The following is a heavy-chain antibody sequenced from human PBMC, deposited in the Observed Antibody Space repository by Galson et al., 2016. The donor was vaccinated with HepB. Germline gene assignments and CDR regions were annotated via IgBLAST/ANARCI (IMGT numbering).Heavy chain of an antibody. CDR1: GFTFSSYA. V-gene: IGHV3-23*01. D-gene: IGHD3-9*01. CDR3: ARGLLFFDWYQLEGYGMDV. CDR2: ISGSGGST. J-gene: IGHJ6*02. Sequence: SLRLSCAASGFTFSSYAMSWVRQAPGEGLEWISGISGSGGSTFYADSVKGRFTISRDNGKNSLYLQMNSLRDEDTAVYYCARGLLFFDWYQLEGYGMDVWGQGTTVTVSS.